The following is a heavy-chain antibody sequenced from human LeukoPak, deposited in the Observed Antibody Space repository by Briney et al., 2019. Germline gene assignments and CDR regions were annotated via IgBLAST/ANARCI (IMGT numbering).Heavy chain of an antibody. CDR1: GFTFSSYA. J-gene: IGHJ6*02. CDR3: ARDWYYDTAGMDV. Sequence: PGGSLRLSCAASGFTFSSYAMNWVRQAPGKGLEWVSGISGSGGSTYYADSVKGRFTISRDNAKNSLYLQMNSLRAEDTAVYYCARDWYYDTAGMDVWGQGTTVTVSS. V-gene: IGHV3-23*01. D-gene: IGHD3-16*01. CDR2: ISGSGGST.